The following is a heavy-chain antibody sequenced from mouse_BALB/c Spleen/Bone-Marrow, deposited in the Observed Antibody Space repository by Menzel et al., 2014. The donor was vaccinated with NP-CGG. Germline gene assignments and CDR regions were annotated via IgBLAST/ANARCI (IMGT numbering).Heavy chain of an antibody. V-gene: IGHV1-80*01. Sequence: VQLQQSGADLVRPGSSVKISCKPSGFSFSMYWINWVKQGPGQGLEWIGQIYPGDGDTEYNGRFKGKATLTADKSSSTAYMQLSSLTSEDSAVYFCARSGWEGFADWGQGTTLTVSS. CDR3: ARSGWEGFAD. CDR1: GFSFSMYW. D-gene: IGHD1-1*02. J-gene: IGHJ2*01. CDR2: IYPGDGDT.